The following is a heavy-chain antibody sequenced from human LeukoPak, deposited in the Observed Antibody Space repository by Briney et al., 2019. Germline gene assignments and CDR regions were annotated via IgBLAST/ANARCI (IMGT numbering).Heavy chain of an antibody. V-gene: IGHV1-18*04. D-gene: IGHD1-26*01. Sequence: ASVKVSCKASGYTFIRYHMHWVRQAPGQGLEWMGWISAYNGNTNYAQKLQGRVTMTTDTSTSTAYMELRSLRSDDTAVYYCAREAPEGRRELRYWGQGTLVTVSS. J-gene: IGHJ4*02. CDR2: ISAYNGNT. CDR3: AREAPEGRRELRY. CDR1: GYTFIRYH.